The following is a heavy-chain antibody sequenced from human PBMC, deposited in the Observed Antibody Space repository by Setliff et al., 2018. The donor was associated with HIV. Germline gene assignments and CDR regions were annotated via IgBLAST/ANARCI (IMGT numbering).Heavy chain of an antibody. D-gene: IGHD5-12*01. Sequence: ETLSLTCSVSGVSISSYYWSWIRHSPGKGLEWIGIILPGGATNYNPSLTSRVTISVDTSKNHLFLKLTSVTTADTAVYFCAKSSPSIGYITDCWGQGAPVTVSS. CDR1: GVSISSYY. CDR3: AKSSPSIGYITDC. CDR2: ILPGGAT. V-gene: IGHV4-59*01. J-gene: IGHJ4*02.